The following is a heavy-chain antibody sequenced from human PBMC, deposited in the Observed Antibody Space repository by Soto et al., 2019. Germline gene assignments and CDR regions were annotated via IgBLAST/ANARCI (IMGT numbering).Heavy chain of an antibody. CDR2: INAGNGNT. CDR3: ARVGSYSSGWYDWYFDL. J-gene: IGHJ2*01. Sequence: ASVKVSCKASGYTFTSYAMHWVRQAPGQRLEWMGWINAGNGNTKYSQKFQGRVTITRDTSASTAYIELSSLRSEDTAVYYCARVGSYSSGWYDWYFDLWGRGTLVTVSS. V-gene: IGHV1-3*01. D-gene: IGHD6-19*01. CDR1: GYTFTSYA.